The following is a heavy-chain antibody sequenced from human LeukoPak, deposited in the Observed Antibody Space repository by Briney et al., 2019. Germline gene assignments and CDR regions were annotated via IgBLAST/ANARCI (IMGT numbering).Heavy chain of an antibody. Sequence: GASVKVSCKASGYTLTSYGISWVRQAPGQGLEWMGWISANNGNTNYAQKLQGRVTMTTDTSTSTAYMELRSLRSDDTAVYYCARDRSPYSYVAATFDYWGQGTLVTVSS. J-gene: IGHJ4*02. CDR2: ISANNGNT. D-gene: IGHD5-18*01. CDR3: ARDRSPYSYVAATFDY. V-gene: IGHV1-18*01. CDR1: GYTLTSYG.